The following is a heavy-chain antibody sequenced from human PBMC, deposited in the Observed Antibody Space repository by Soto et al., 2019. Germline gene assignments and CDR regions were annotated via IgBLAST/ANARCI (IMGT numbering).Heavy chain of an antibody. Sequence: SETLSLTCTVFGGPVSNADSYWGWIRQVPGKGLEWIATIYYSGLTYYNPSLRSRVTISVDTSKNLFSLSLMSVTAADTAGFYCARHWRERSGEFSFFDYGGQGTQVT. V-gene: IGHV4-39*01. D-gene: IGHD3-16*02. CDR3: ARHWRERSGEFSFFDY. CDR1: GGPVSNADSY. J-gene: IGHJ4*02. CDR2: IYYSGLT.